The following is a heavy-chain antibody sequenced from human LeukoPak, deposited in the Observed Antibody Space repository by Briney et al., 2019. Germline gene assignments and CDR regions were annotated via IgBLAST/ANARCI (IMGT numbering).Heavy chain of an antibody. CDR3: ARDRIGGEEY. Sequence: PGGSLRLSCAASGFTFSNHWMNWVRQAPGKGLEWVANIKEDGSEKDYVDSVKGRFNISRDNAKNSLYLQMSSLRAEDTAVYFCARDRIGGEEYWGRGTLVTVSS. CDR2: IKEDGSEK. D-gene: IGHD3-16*01. CDR1: GFTFSNHW. J-gene: IGHJ4*02. V-gene: IGHV3-7*01.